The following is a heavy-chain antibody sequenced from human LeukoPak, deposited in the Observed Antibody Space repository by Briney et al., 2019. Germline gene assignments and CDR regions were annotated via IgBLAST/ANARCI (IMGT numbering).Heavy chain of an antibody. Sequence: SETLSLTCTVSGGSISSYYWSWIRQPPGKGLEWIGYIYYSGSTNYNPSLKSRVTISVDTSKNQFSLKLSSVTAADTAVYYCARLNYADAFDIWGQGTMVTVSS. CDR2: IYYSGST. V-gene: IGHV4-59*01. J-gene: IGHJ3*02. D-gene: IGHD1-7*01. CDR3: ARLNYADAFDI. CDR1: GGSISSYY.